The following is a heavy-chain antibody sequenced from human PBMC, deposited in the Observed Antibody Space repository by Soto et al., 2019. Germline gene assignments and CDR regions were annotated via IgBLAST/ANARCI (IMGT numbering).Heavy chain of an antibody. D-gene: IGHD3-22*01. Sequence: QVQLVESGGGLVQPGGSLRLSCAGSGFTFSDYYMSWIRQAPGKGLEWVSCISSSSSYTNYADSVKGRFTISRDNAKNLLQLKLNSLRAEDTAVYYCAREAHYYDSSGYWVSLYYFDYWGQGTPVTVFS. CDR1: GFTFSDYY. J-gene: IGHJ4*02. V-gene: IGHV3-11*06. CDR3: AREAHYYDSSGYWVSLYYFDY. CDR2: ISSSSSYT.